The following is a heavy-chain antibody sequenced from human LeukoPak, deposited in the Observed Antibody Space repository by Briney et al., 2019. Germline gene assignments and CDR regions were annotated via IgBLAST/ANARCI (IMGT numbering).Heavy chain of an antibody. V-gene: IGHV3-23*01. Sequence: GESLRLSCAASGFTFSSYAMSWVRQAPGKGLEWVSAISGSGGSTYYADSVKGRFTISRDNSKNTPYLQMNSLRAEDTAVYYCANFLTGFGTDYWGQGTLVTVSS. CDR1: GFTFSSYA. CDR2: ISGSGGST. D-gene: IGHD3-9*01. CDR3: ANFLTGFGTDY. J-gene: IGHJ4*02.